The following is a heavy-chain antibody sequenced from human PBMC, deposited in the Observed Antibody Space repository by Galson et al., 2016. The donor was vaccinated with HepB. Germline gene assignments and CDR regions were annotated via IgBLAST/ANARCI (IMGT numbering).Heavy chain of an antibody. J-gene: IGHJ4*02. V-gene: IGHV3-30*18. CDR1: GFNFNNYG. D-gene: IGHD3-9*01. CDR2: ISTDGNNK. Sequence: SLRLSCAASGFNFNNYGMHWVRQAPGKGLEWVAIISTDGNNKHYGDSVKGRFTISRDNSKNTLYPQMSSLRTEDTAVYYCANDGHYDILTGYSYYFDYWGQGTLVTVSS. CDR3: ANDGHYDILTGYSYYFDY.